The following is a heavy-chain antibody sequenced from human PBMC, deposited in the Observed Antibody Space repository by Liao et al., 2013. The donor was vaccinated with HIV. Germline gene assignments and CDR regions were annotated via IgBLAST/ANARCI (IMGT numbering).Heavy chain of an antibody. J-gene: IGHJ4*02. D-gene: IGHD3-22*01. CDR3: ARWPIVVVNSYYFDY. CDR2: IYYTGST. Sequence: VQLQESGPGLVKPSQTLSLTCTVSGDPISSGDYYWNWIRQPPGKGLEWIGYIYYTGSTYNNPSLTSRVSISVDTSKNQFSLKLSSVTAADTAVYYCARWPIVVVNSYYFDYWGQGTLVTVSS. V-gene: IGHV4-30-4*08. CDR1: GDPISSGDYY.